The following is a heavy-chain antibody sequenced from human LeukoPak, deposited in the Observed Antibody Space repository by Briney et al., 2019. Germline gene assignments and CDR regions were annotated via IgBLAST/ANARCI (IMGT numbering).Heavy chain of an antibody. J-gene: IGHJ5*02. CDR3: ARGRRVTMIVVVTHQFDP. D-gene: IGHD3-22*01. CDR1: GGSFSGYY. Sequence: PSETLSLTCAVYGGSFSGYYWSWIRQPPGKGLEWIGEINHSGSTNYNPSLKSRVTISVDTSKNQFSLKLSSVTAADTAVYYCARGRRVTMIVVVTHQFDPWGQGTLVTVSS. CDR2: INHSGST. V-gene: IGHV4-34*01.